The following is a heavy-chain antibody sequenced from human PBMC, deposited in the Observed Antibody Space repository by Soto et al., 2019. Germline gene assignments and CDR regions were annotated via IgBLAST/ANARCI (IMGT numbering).Heavy chain of an antibody. V-gene: IGHV4-59*01. Sequence: SETLSLTCTVSAGSISSDWWSWVRQPPGKRLEWIGDIFYSANTNYNPSLKSRVTMSLDTSKSQFSLRVTSVTAADTALYYCARKSTSLRWFDAWGQGTLVTVSS. J-gene: IGHJ5*02. CDR3: ARKSTSLRWFDA. D-gene: IGHD2-2*01. CDR1: AGSISSDW. CDR2: IFYSANT.